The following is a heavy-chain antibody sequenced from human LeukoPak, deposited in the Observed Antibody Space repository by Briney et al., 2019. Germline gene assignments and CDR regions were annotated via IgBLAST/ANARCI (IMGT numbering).Heavy chain of an antibody. D-gene: IGHD3-22*01. Sequence: SETLSLTCAVYGGSFSGDYWSWIRQPPGKGLEWIGEINHSGSTNYSPSLKSRVTISVDTSKNQFSLKLSSVTAADTAVYYCARSYDSSGYYYGFESWGQGTLVTVSS. J-gene: IGHJ4*02. CDR1: GGSFSGDY. CDR3: ARSYDSSGYYYGFES. CDR2: INHSGST. V-gene: IGHV4-34*01.